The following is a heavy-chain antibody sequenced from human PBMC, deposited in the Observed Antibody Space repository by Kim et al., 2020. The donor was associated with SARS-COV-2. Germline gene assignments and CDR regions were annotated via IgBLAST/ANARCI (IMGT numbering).Heavy chain of an antibody. D-gene: IGHD3-10*01. Sequence: GGSLRLSCAASGFTFSSYAMSWVRQAPGKGLEWVSAISGSGGSTYYADSVKGRFTISRDNSKNTLYLQMNSVIAVDTAVYYCARTGRVYYYYGMDVWGQGTTVTFSS. CDR2: ISGSGGST. J-gene: IGHJ6*02. V-gene: IGHV3-23*01. CDR3: ARTGRVYYYYGMDV. CDR1: GFTFSSYA.